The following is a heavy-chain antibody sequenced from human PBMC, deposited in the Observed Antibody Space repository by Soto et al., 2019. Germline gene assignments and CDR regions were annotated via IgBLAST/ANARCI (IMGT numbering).Heavy chain of an antibody. CDR1: GFTFDDYA. D-gene: IGHD6-19*01. CDR2: ISWNSGSI. CDR3: AKDMSGSSGWYVREYYYYGMYX. J-gene: IGHJ6*02. V-gene: IGHV3-9*01. Sequence: SLRLSFAASGFTFDDYAMHWVRQAPGKGLEWVSGISWNSGSIAYADSVKGRFTISRDNAKNSLYLQMNSLRDEDTALYYCAKDMSGSSGWYVREYYYYGMYXWGQATMVTVS.